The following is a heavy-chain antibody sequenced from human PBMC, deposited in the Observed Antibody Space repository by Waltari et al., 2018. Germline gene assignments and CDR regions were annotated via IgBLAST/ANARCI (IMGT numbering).Heavy chain of an antibody. Sequence: VQLVDSGGGLVKPGGSLSLSCAASGFTFTRAWMSWVRQAPGKGLEWVGRIKSKADGGTTDNAAPVKGRFTISRDDSKNTLYLQMNSLKTEDTAVYDCTTGGVKGPHDAFDIWGRGTMVTVSS. CDR2: IKSKADGGTT. J-gene: IGHJ3*02. V-gene: IGHV3-15*01. CDR3: TTGGVKGPHDAFDI. D-gene: IGHD2-8*01. CDR1: GFTFTRAW.